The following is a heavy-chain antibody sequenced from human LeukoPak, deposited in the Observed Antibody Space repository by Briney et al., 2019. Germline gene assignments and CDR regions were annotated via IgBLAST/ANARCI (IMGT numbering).Heavy chain of an antibody. CDR3: ARTWIQLWFEVGY. CDR2: ISYDGSNK. J-gene: IGHJ4*02. CDR1: GFTFSSYA. V-gene: IGHV3-30*04. D-gene: IGHD5-18*01. Sequence: PGRSLRLSCAASGFTFSSYAMHWVRQAPGKGLEWVAVISYDGSNKYYADSVKGRFTISRDNSKNTLYLQMNSLRAEDTAVYYCARTWIQLWFEVGYWGQGTLVTVSS.